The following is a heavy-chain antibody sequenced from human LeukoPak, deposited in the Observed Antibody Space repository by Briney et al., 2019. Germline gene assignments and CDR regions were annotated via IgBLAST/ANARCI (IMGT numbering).Heavy chain of an antibody. J-gene: IGHJ3*02. CDR3: ARHAPTKGDAFDI. CDR2: IIPILGIA. Sequence: GASVKVSCKASGGTFSSYAISWVRQAPGQGLEWMGRIIPILGIANYAQKFQGRVTITADKSTSTAYMELSSLRSEDTAVYYCARHAPTKGDAFDIWGQGTMVTVSS. V-gene: IGHV1-69*04. CDR1: GGTFSSYA. D-gene: IGHD1-26*01.